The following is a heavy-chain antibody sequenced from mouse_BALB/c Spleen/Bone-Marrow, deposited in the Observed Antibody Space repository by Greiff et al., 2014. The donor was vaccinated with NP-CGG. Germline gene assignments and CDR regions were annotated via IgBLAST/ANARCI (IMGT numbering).Heavy chain of an antibody. D-gene: IGHD1-2*01. Sequence: VMLVESGPGLVAPSQSPSITCTVSGFSLTSYGVHWVRQPPGKGLEWLGVIWAGGSTNYNSALMSRLSISKDNSKSQVFLKMNSLQTDDTAMYYCARYYYGFLDYWGQGTTLTVSS. J-gene: IGHJ2*01. CDR3: ARYYYGFLDY. CDR1: GFSLTSYG. CDR2: IWAGGST. V-gene: IGHV2-9*02.